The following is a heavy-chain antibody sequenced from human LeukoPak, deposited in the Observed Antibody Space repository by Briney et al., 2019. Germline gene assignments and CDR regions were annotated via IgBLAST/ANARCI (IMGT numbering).Heavy chain of an antibody. D-gene: IGHD3-16*01. CDR3: TKDCGPECYAPDN. V-gene: IGHV3-9*01. Sequence: PGRSLRLSCAASGFMFGDYAMHWARQAPGKGLEWVAGIHYNSGHSGYADSVKGRFTISRDNARNSLYLQMNSLRADDTAIYYCTKDCGPECYAPDNWGQGTLVTVYS. CDR2: IHYNSGHS. CDR1: GFMFGDYA. J-gene: IGHJ4*02.